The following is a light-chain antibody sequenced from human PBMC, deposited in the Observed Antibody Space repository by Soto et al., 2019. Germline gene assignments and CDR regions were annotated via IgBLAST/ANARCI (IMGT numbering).Light chain of an antibody. J-gene: IGLJ2*01. CDR1: ISNIGSNY. CDR2: RNN. V-gene: IGLV1-47*01. Sequence: QSVLTQPPSASGTPGQRVTISCSGSISNIGSNYVYWYQQLPGTAPKLLISRNNQRPSGVPDRFFGSKSGTSASLAISGLRSEVEADYYCAAWDDSLSGVVFGGGTKLTVL. CDR3: AAWDDSLSGVV.